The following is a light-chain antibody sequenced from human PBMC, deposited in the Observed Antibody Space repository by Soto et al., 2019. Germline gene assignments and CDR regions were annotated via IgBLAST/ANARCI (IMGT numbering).Light chain of an antibody. J-gene: IGKJ1*01. CDR3: QKYNNAPWT. CDR1: QGISNY. Sequence: DIQMTQSPSTLSASVGDRVTITCRASQGISNYSAWYQQKPGKVPKLLIYTAVTLQSGVPSRFSGSGSGTLFTLTISSLQPEDVATYYCQKYNNAPWTFGQGTKVEIK. V-gene: IGKV1-27*01. CDR2: TAV.